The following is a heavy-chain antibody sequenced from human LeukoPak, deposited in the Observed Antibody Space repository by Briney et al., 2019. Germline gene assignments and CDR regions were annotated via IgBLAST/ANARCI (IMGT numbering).Heavy chain of an antibody. CDR2: ISSSSSYI. CDR3: ARDSYYYDSSGYYFDY. Sequence: GGSLRLSCAASGFTFSSYSMNWVRQAPGKGLEWVSSISSSSSYIYYADSVKGRLTISRDNAKNSLYLQMNSLRAEDTAVYYCARDSYYYDSSGYYFDYWGQGTLVTVSS. D-gene: IGHD3-22*01. J-gene: IGHJ4*02. V-gene: IGHV3-21*01. CDR1: GFTFSSYS.